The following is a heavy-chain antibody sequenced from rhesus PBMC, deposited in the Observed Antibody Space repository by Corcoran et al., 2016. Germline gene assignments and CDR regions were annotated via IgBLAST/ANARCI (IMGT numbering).Heavy chain of an antibody. D-gene: IGHD6-13*01. Sequence: QVQLVQSGAEVKKPGSSVKVSCKASGYTFTDYYSHWVRQAPGQGLEWMGQNNPKTRGTNYAQQFQGRVTTTRDPSTSTSYMELSSLRSEDTAVYYCATHSSWSYYGLDSWGQGVVVTVSS. CDR3: ATHSSWSYYGLDS. CDR1: GYTFTDYY. V-gene: IGHV1-138*01. CDR2: NNPKTRGT. J-gene: IGHJ6*01.